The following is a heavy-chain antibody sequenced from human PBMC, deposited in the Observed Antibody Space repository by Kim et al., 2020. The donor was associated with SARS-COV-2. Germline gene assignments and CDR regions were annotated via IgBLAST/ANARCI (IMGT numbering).Heavy chain of an antibody. CDR1: GGSISSSSYY. D-gene: IGHD2-8*01. CDR2: IYYSGST. Sequence: SETLSLTCTVSGGSISSSSYYWGWIRQPPGKGLEWIGSIYYSGSTYYNPSLKSRVTISVDTSKNQFSLKLSSVTAADTAVYYCARQSKTKWFYYYYMDV. CDR3: ARQSKTKWFYYYYMDV. V-gene: IGHV4-39*01. J-gene: IGHJ6*03.